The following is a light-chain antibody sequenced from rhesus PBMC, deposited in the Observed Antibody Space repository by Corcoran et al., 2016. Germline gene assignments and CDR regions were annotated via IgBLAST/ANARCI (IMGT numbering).Light chain of an antibody. CDR3: QHYFDNPFA. J-gene: IGKJ3*01. CDR2: AAS. V-gene: IGKV1S8*01. Sequence: DIQMTQSPSALSASVGDRGTISCRASQNIYSNLAWYQQKPGKAPKLLIYAASSLQTGIPSRFSGSGSGTDFTLTISSLQPEYSAAYYCQHYFDNPFAFGPGTKLDIK. CDR1: QNIYSN.